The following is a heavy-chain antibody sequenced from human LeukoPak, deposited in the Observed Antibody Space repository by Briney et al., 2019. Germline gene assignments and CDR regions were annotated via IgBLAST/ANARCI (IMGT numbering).Heavy chain of an antibody. D-gene: IGHD4-23*01. V-gene: IGHV3-30*03. Sequence: PGRSLRLSCAASGFSFGSYGIHWVRQAPGKGLEWVAVISHEGSNKYHSDSVRGRFTISRDNSKNMVYLQMNSLRVEDTAVYYCASGVYGAPSGGSIADYWGEGTLVTVSS. CDR3: ASGVYGAPSGGSIADY. CDR1: GFSFGSYG. CDR2: ISHEGSNK. J-gene: IGHJ4*02.